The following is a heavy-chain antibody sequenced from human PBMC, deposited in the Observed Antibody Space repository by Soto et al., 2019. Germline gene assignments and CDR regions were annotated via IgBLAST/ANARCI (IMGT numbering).Heavy chain of an antibody. CDR2: VYYSGST. J-gene: IGHJ4*02. Sequence: QVQLQESGPGLVKPSQTLSLTCTVSGGSISSGGYYWSWIRQHPGKGLEWIGYVYYSGSTYYNPSLKGRVTISVDTSKNQFSLKLSSVTAADTAVYYCARGGYDILTGYHLVGWGQGTLVTVSS. V-gene: IGHV4-31*03. D-gene: IGHD3-9*01. CDR3: ARGGYDILTGYHLVG. CDR1: GGSISSGGYY.